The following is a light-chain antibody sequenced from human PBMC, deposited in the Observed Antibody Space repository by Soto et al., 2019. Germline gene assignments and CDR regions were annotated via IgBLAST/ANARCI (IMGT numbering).Light chain of an antibody. J-gene: IGKJ2*03. Sequence: EIVMTQSPATLSVSPGERATLSCRPSQSVSSNLAWYQQKPGQAPRLLIYGASTRATGIPARFSGSGSGTEFTLTISSLQSEDFAVYYCQQYNNWPPGFGQGTKLEIK. CDR2: GAS. V-gene: IGKV3-15*01. CDR1: QSVSSN. CDR3: QQYNNWPPG.